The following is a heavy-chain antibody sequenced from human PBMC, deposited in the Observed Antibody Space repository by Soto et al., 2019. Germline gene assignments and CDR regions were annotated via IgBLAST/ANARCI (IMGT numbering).Heavy chain of an antibody. Sequence: QVQLQESGPGLVRPSQTLSLICTVSGGSINSGDSYWNWIRQHPEKGLEWIGYINYRGRTFYNRSLKSRIIISVDTSKNQFSLKLSSVTAADTAVYYCARDAPGVAPYWGQGTLVTVSS. J-gene: IGHJ4*02. CDR1: GGSINSGDSY. V-gene: IGHV4-31*03. D-gene: IGHD2-15*01. CDR3: ARDAPGVAPY. CDR2: INYRGRT.